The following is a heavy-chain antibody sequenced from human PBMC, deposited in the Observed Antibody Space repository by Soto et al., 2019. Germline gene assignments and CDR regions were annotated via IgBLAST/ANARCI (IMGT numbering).Heavy chain of an antibody. CDR3: ARDGPPQWLNWFDP. D-gene: IGHD6-19*01. CDR2: ISYDGSNK. V-gene: IGHV3-30-3*01. CDR1: GFTFSSYA. Sequence: QVQLVESGGGVVQPGRSLRLSCAASGFTFSSYAMHWVRQAPGKGLEWVAVISYDGSNKYYADSVKGRFTISRDNSKNTLYLQMNSLRAEDTAVYYCARDGPPQWLNWFDPWGQGTLVTVSS. J-gene: IGHJ5*02.